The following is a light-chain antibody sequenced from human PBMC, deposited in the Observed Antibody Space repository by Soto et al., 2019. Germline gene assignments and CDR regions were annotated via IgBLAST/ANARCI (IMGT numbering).Light chain of an antibody. CDR3: QQVSGYPLN. CDR1: QSISSY. V-gene: IGKV1-39*01. CDR2: AAS. Sequence: DIQMTQSPSSLSASVGDRVTITCRASQSISSYLNWYQQKPGKAPKLLIYAASTLQSGVPSRFSGSGSGTDFTLTISSLQPGDFATYYCQQVSGYPLNFGGGTKVDIK. J-gene: IGKJ4*01.